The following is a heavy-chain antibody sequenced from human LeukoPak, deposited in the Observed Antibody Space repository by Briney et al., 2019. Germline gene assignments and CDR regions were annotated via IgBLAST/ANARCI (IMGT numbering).Heavy chain of an antibody. CDR2: INYSGTI. Sequence: PSETLSLTCTVSCGSISSNNHYWGWIRQPPGKGLAWLGSINYSGTIFYSPSLNSRVTISVDTSKNQFSLKLISVTDADTAVYYCARHSTLTRPYYDILTGYFFAFDIWGRGTMVTVSS. V-gene: IGHV4-39*01. CDR1: CGSISSNNHY. D-gene: IGHD3-9*01. CDR3: ARHSTLTRPYYDILTGYFFAFDI. J-gene: IGHJ3*02.